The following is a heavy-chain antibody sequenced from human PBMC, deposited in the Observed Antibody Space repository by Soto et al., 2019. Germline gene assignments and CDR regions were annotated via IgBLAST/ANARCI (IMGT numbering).Heavy chain of an antibody. J-gene: IGHJ6*02. D-gene: IGHD6-19*01. CDR3: ARDGGGFKGGTLWSSGWYRGIYYYYGMDV. V-gene: IGHV3-30-3*01. CDR2: ISYDGSNK. CDR1: GFTFSSYA. Sequence: QVQLVESGGGVVQPGRSLRLSCAASGFTFSSYAMHWVRQAPGKGLEWVAVISYDGSNKYYADSVKGRFTISRDNSKNTLYLQMNSLRAEDTAVYYCARDGGGFKGGTLWSSGWYRGIYYYYGMDVWGQGTTVTVSS.